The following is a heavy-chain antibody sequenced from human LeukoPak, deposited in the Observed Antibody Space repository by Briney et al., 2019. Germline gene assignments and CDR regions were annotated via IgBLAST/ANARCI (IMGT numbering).Heavy chain of an antibody. J-gene: IGHJ4*02. Sequence: SETLSHTCTDSGGSISSSIQYWGWIRQPPGKGLQWIGTIYFSGSTYYNPSLKSRVTISVDTSKNQFSLKLSSVTAADTAVYYCASGYYYDSSGYSYFDYWGAGKPWS. CDR3: ASGYYYDSSGYSYFDY. CDR1: GGSISSSIQY. D-gene: IGHD3-22*01. V-gene: IGHV4-39*01. CDR2: IYFSGST.